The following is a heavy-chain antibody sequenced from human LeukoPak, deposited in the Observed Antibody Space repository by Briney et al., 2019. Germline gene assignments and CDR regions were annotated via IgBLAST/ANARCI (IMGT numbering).Heavy chain of an antibody. CDR1: GYTLTELS. CDR3: ATDPLYYYDSSGYPPLSY. V-gene: IGHV1-24*01. Sequence: GASVKVSCKVSGYTLTELSMHWVRQAPGKGLEWMGGFDPEDGETIYAQKFQGRVTMTEDTSTDTAYMELSSLRSEDTAVYYCATDPLYYYDSSGYPPLSYWGQGTLVTVSS. D-gene: IGHD3-22*01. CDR2: FDPEDGET. J-gene: IGHJ4*02.